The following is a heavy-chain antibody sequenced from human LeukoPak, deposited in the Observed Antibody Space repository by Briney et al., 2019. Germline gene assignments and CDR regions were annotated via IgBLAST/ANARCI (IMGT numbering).Heavy chain of an antibody. CDR3: AKDPHIVVVTAIIDY. CDR2: ISGSGGTT. CDR1: GFTFSNYA. Sequence: PGGSLRLSCAASGFTFSNYAMSWVRQAPGKGLEWVSAISGSGGTTYYADSVKGRFTISRDNSKNTLYLQMNSLRAEDTAVYYCAKDPHIVVVTAIIDYWGQGTLVTVSS. D-gene: IGHD2-21*02. V-gene: IGHV3-23*01. J-gene: IGHJ4*02.